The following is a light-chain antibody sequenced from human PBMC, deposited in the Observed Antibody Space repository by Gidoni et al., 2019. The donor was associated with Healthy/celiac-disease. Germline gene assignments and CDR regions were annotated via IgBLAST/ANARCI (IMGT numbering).Light chain of an antibody. CDR3: QHYGNPLT. V-gene: IGKV1-33*01. J-gene: IGKJ2*01. Sequence: DIQMTQSPSSLSASVGDRVTIPCQASQDISNYLNWYQKKPGKAPKLLISAASNLETGVPSWFSGGGAGTDFTFIISSLHPEDIATYYGQHYGNPLTFGQGTKLEIK. CDR2: AAS. CDR1: QDISNY.